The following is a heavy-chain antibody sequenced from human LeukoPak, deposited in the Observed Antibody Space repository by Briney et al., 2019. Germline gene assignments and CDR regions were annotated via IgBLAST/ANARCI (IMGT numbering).Heavy chain of an antibody. CDR1: GYTFTSYG. CDR2: ISAYNGNT. V-gene: IGHV1-18*01. CDR3: ARDYYDSSGYLRDY. D-gene: IGHD3-22*01. J-gene: IGHJ4*02. Sequence: ASVKVSCKASGYTFTSYGISWVRQAPGQGLEWMGWISAYNGNTNYAQKLQGSITMTTDTSTSTAYMDLRSLRSDDTAVYYCARDYYDSSGYLRDYWGQGTLVTVSS.